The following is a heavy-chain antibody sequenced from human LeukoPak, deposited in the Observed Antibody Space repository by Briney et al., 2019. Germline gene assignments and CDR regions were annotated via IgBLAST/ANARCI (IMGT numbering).Heavy chain of an antibody. CDR2: ISYDGSNK. D-gene: IGHD3-22*01. CDR3: AKDSNSYYYDSSGYFDY. Sequence: PWGSLRLSCAASGFTFSSYGMHWVRQAPGKGLEWVAVISYDGSNKYYADSVKGRFTISRDNSKNTLYLQMNSLRAEDTAVYYCAKDSNSYYYDSSGYFDYWGQGTLVTVSS. J-gene: IGHJ4*02. V-gene: IGHV3-30*18. CDR1: GFTFSSYG.